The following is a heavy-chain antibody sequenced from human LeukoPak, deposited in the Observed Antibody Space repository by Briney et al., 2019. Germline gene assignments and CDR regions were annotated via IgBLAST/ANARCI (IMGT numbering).Heavy chain of an antibody. J-gene: IGHJ4*02. Sequence: SETLSLTCTVSGGSISSYYWSWIRQPAGKGLEWIGRIHTSGSTNYNPSLKSRVTMSVDTSKNQFSLKLSSVTAADTAVYYCARDKYYYDSSGYYYFDYWGQGTLVTVSS. V-gene: IGHV4-4*07. CDR3: ARDKYYYDSSGYYYFDY. CDR2: IHTSGST. CDR1: GGSISSYY. D-gene: IGHD3-22*01.